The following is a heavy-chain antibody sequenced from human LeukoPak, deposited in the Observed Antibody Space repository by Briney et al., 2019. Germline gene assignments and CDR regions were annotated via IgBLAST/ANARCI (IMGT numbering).Heavy chain of an antibody. D-gene: IGHD3-10*01. CDR3: ARGFGELTMDV. Sequence: SVKVSCKASGGTFSSYAISWVRQAPGQGLEWMGGIIPIFGTANYAQKFQGRVTITTDESTCTAYMELTSLRSEDTAVYFCARGFGELTMDVWGKGTTVTVSS. CDR2: IIPIFGTA. V-gene: IGHV1-69*05. J-gene: IGHJ6*03. CDR1: GGTFSSYA.